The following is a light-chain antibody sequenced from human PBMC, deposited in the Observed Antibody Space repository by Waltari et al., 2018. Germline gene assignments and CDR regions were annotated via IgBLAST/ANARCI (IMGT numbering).Light chain of an antibody. V-gene: IGKV4-1*01. CDR2: WAS. J-gene: IGKJ3*01. Sequence: DIVMNQSSDSVCVSLRERVTMTSKSCQSVLHSSNNENSLTWYQQKPGQPPKLLIYWASTRESGVPDRFSGSGSGTDFTLTINSLQTEDVAVYYCQQYYSTPFTFGPGTKVDIK. CDR3: QQYYSTPFT. CDR1: QSVLHSSNNENS.